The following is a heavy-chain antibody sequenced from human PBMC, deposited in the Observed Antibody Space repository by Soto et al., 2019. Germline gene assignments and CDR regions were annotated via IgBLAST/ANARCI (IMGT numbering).Heavy chain of an antibody. CDR1: GGTFSSYA. D-gene: IGHD1-7*01. V-gene: IGHV1-69*13. J-gene: IGHJ4*02. CDR3: ARCRDGNYGSAYYFDY. Sequence: ASVKVSCKASGGTFSSYAISWVRQAPGQGLEWMGGIIPIFGTANYAQKFQGRVTITADESTSTAYMELSSLRSEDTAVYYCARCRDGNYGSAYYFDYWGQGTLVTVSS. CDR2: IIPIFGTA.